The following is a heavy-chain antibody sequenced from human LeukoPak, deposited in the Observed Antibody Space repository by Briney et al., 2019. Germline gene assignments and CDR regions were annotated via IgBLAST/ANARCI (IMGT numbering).Heavy chain of an antibody. J-gene: IGHJ5*02. CDR2: IYPGDSDI. CDR3: AVGNSSGWYFSDNWFDP. Sequence: GESLKFSCTGSGYSLTTYWIGWVRQMRGKGLEWMGIIYPGDSDIRYSPSFQGQVTTSADKSISTAYPQWSSPKASDTAMSCCAVGNSSGWYFSDNWFDPWGQGSLVTASS. V-gene: IGHV5-51*01. D-gene: IGHD6-19*01. CDR1: GYSLTTYW.